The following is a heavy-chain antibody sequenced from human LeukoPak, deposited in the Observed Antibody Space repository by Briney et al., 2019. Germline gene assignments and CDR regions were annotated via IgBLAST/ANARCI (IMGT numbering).Heavy chain of an antibody. CDR3: ARLKVAGSYYYYMDV. V-gene: IGHV1-18*01. CDR2: ISAYNGNT. CDR1: GGTFSSYA. D-gene: IGHD6-19*01. Sequence: ASVKVSCKASGGTFSSYAISWVRQAPGQGLEWMGWISAYNGNTNYAQKLQGRVTMTTDTSTSTAYMELRSLRSDDTAVYCCARLKVAGSYYYYMDVWGKGTTVTVSS. J-gene: IGHJ6*03.